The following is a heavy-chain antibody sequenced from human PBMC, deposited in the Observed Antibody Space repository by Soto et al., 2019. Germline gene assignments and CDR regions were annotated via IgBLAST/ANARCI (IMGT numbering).Heavy chain of an antibody. CDR1: GGSVRSGSYY. J-gene: IGHJ6*02. CDR2: IYYSGST. D-gene: IGHD3-16*01. V-gene: IGHV4-61*01. CDR3: ARGLSWGLLDV. Sequence: QVQLRESGPGLVKPSETLSLTCTVSGGSVRSGSYYWTWIRLPPGKGLEWIGYIYYSGSTNYNPSLKSRVTISVETSKNQFSLNLTSVTAADTAVYYCARGLSWGLLDVWGQGTTVTVPS.